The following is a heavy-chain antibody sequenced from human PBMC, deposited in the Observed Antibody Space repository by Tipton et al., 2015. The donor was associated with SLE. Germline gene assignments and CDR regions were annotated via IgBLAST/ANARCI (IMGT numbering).Heavy chain of an antibody. CDR2: ISGSGGST. D-gene: IGHD3-16*01. Sequence: SLRLSCAASGFTFSSYAMSWVRQAPGKGLEWVSAISGSGGSTYYADSVKGRFTISRDNSKNTLYLQMNSLRAEDTAVYYCAREGDFRFLGEGMDVWGQGTTVTVSS. CDR3: AREGDFRFLGEGMDV. V-gene: IGHV3-23*01. J-gene: IGHJ6*02. CDR1: GFTFSSYA.